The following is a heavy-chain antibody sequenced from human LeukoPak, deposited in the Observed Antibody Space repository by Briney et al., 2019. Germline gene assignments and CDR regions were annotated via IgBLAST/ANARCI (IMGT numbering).Heavy chain of an antibody. J-gene: IGHJ6*02. D-gene: IGHD1-26*01. V-gene: IGHV1-18*01. CDR3: ASPELLSNYYYGMDV. Sequence: ASVKVSCKASGGTFTSYGISWVRQAPGQGLEWMGWISAYNGNTNYAQKLQGRVTMTTDTSTSTAYMELRSLRSDDTAVYYCASPELLSNYYYGMDVWGQGTTVTVSS. CDR2: ISAYNGNT. CDR1: GGTFTSYG.